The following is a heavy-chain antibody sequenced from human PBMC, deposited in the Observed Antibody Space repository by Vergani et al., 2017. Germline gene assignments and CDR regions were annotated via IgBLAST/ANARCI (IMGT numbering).Heavy chain of an antibody. CDR1: GFIFSDHY. Sequence: EVQVVESGGGLVQPGGPLRLSCAASGFIFSDHYMDWVRQAPGKGLEWVGRVRNKANDYTTQYAASVKGRFTISRDDSMSYLYLQMNSLQTEDTALYYCVRVKGSNWNDHLYDFWGQGTLVTVSS. CDR2: VRNKANDYTT. CDR3: VRVKGSNWNDHLYDF. D-gene: IGHD1-1*01. V-gene: IGHV3-72*01. J-gene: IGHJ3*01.